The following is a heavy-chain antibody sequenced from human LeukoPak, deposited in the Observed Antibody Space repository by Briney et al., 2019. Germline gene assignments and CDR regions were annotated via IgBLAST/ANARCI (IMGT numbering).Heavy chain of an antibody. CDR3: ARDRLDYYDSNGYYCAFDI. D-gene: IGHD3-22*01. Sequence: PGGSLRLSCAASGFTFSDYYMSWIRQAPGEGLEWISYITSSSGHTTYADSVKGRFTISRDNAKNSLYLQMNSLRVDDTAVYYCARDRLDYYDSNGYYCAFDIWGQGTMVTVSS. V-gene: IGHV3-11*05. CDR2: ITSSSGHT. CDR1: GFTFSDYY. J-gene: IGHJ3*02.